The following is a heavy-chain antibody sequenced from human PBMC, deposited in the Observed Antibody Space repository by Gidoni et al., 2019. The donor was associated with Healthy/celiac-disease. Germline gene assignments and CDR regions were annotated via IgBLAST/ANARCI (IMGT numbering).Heavy chain of an antibody. CDR2: INPNSGGT. CDR3: ARGRPPRRSLEYSSSSLDY. V-gene: IGHV1-2*06. Sequence: QVQLVQSGAEVKKPGASVKVSCQASGYTFTGYYMHWVRQAPGQGLEWMGRINPNSGGTNYAQKFQGRVTMTRDTSISTAYMELSRLRSDDTAVYYCARGRPPRRSLEYSSSSLDYWGQGTLVTVSS. D-gene: IGHD6-6*01. J-gene: IGHJ4*02. CDR1: GYTFTGYY.